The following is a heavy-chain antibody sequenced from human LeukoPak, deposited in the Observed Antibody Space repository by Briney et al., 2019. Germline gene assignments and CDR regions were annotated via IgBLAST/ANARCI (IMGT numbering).Heavy chain of an antibody. CDR2: ISSSSSYI. V-gene: IGHV3-21*01. D-gene: IGHD3-22*01. Sequence: PGGSLRLSCAASGFTFSSYSMNWVRQAPGKGLEWVSSISSSSSYIYYADSVKGRFTISRDNAKNSLYLQMNSLRAEDTAVYYCARDRSTYYYDSSGCLDYWGQGTLVTVSS. CDR3: ARDRSTYYYDSSGCLDY. CDR1: GFTFSSYS. J-gene: IGHJ4*02.